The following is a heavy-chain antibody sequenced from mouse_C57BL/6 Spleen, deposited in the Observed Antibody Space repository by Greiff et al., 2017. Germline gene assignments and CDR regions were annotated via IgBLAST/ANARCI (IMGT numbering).Heavy chain of an antibody. J-gene: IGHJ2*01. CDR3: ARGKRVTGSRGGLDY. Sequence: VQLQQSGAELVRPGSSVKLSCKASGYTFTSYWMDWVKQRPGQGLEWIGKIYPSDSETHYNQKFKDMATLPVDKSSSTAYMQLSSRTSEDSAVYYCARGKRVTGSRGGLDYWGQGTTRTVSS. CDR1: GYTFTSYW. CDR2: IYPSDSET. V-gene: IGHV1-61*01. D-gene: IGHD4-1*01.